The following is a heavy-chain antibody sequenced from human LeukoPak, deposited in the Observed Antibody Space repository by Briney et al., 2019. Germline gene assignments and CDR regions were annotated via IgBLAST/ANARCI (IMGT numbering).Heavy chain of an antibody. D-gene: IGHD2-21*01. V-gene: IGHV4-4*07. J-gene: IGHJ4*02. CDR3: ARSREAYCGGDCSLDY. CDR2: IYTSGST. CDR1: GGSISSYY. Sequence: PSETLSLTCTVSGGSISSYYWSWIRQPAGKGLEWIGRIYTSGSTNYNPSLKSRVTMSVDTSKNQFSLKLSSVTAADTAVYYCARSREAYCGGDCSLDYWGQGTLVTVSS.